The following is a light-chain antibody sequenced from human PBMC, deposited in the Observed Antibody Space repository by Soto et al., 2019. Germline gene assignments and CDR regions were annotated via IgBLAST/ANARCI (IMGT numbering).Light chain of an antibody. Sequence: DIQMTQSPSTLSASVGDRVTITCRASQSISSWLAWYQQKPGKAPKLLIYDASSLESGVPSRFSGTGSGTEFTLPISSLQPEDFATYCCQHHNSYTWTFAQGTKVEIK. CDR2: DAS. CDR1: QSISSW. V-gene: IGKV1-5*01. J-gene: IGKJ1*01. CDR3: QHHNSYTWT.